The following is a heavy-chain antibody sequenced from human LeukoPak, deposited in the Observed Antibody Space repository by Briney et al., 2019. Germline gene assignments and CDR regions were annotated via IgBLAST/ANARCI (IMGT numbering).Heavy chain of an antibody. CDR2: TSSGGSTT. CDR3: ARDVWFDP. CDR1: GFTFSSHE. Sequence: GGSLRLSCAASGFTFSSHEMNWVRQPAGKGLEWVSYTSSGGSTTYYADSVKGRFTVSRDNATNSLYLQMNSLRAEDTALYYCARDVWFDPWGEGTLVTVSS. J-gene: IGHJ5*02. V-gene: IGHV3-48*03.